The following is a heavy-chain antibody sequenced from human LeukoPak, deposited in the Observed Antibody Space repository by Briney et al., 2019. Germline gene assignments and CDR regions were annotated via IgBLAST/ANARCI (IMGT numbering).Heavy chain of an antibody. J-gene: IGHJ3*02. D-gene: IGHD5-24*01. CDR1: AFTLSSYA. CDR2: ISYDGSNK. CDR3: ARDRGGRDGYNLFDAFDI. Sequence: GGSLRLSCAASAFTLSSYAMHWVRQAPGKGLEWVAVISYDGSNKYYADSVKGRFTISRDNSKNTLYLQMNSLRAEDTAVYYCARDRGGRDGYNLFDAFDIWGQGTMVTVSS. V-gene: IGHV3-30*04.